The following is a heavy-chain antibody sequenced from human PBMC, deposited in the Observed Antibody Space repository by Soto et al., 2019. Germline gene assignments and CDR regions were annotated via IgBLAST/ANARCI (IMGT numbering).Heavy chain of an antibody. CDR3: ARTRILTIFGVVIISWFDP. V-gene: IGHV1-8*01. J-gene: IGHJ5*02. Sequence: ASVKVSCKASGYTFTSYDINWVRQATGQGLEWMGWMNPNSGNTGYAQKFQGRVTMTRNTSISTAYMELSSLRSEDTAVYYCARTRILTIFGVVIISWFDPWGQGTLVTVSS. CDR1: GYTFTSYD. D-gene: IGHD3-3*01. CDR2: MNPNSGNT.